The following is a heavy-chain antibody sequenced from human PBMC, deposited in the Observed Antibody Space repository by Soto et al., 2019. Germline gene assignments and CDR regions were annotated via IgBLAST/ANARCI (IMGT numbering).Heavy chain of an antibody. V-gene: IGHV3-30*18. J-gene: IGHJ4*02. CDR2: ISYDGSSK. CDR3: TNGTRQQPPLD. Sequence: QVQLVESGGGVVQPGRSLRLSCVASGFTFSNYVMQWVRQAPGKGLEWVAVISYDGSSKFYADSEGRFTISRDNSKNTLYLQMNSVRAADTAMYYCTNGTRQQPPLDWGQGTLVTVSS. D-gene: IGHD6-13*01. CDR1: GFTFSNYV.